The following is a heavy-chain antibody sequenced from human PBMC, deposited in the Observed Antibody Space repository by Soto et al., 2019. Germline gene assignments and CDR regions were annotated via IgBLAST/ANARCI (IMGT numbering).Heavy chain of an antibody. Sequence: EVQLVESGGGLVQPGGSLRLSCAASGFTFSNYGMNWARQAPGRGLEWVTHINAPGETKSYSDSVKGRLTISRDDAKNSLYLQMNSLTADYTAIYYFARDTEGINDFDYWGQGTLVTVSS. CDR2: INAPGETK. J-gene: IGHJ4*02. CDR3: ARDTEGINDFDY. CDR1: GFTFSNYG. V-gene: IGHV3-48*04. D-gene: IGHD2-21*01.